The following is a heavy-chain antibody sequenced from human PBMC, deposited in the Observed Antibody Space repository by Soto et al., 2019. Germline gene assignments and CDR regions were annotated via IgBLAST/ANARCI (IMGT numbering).Heavy chain of an antibody. CDR2: ISGSGGST. J-gene: IGHJ6*03. CDR3: AREWCSTSCYYYYYMDV. V-gene: IGHV3-23*01. Sequence: PGGSLRLSCAASGFTFSSYAMSWVRQAPGKGLEWVSAISGSGGSTYYADSVKGRFTISRDNSKNTLYLQMNSLRAEDTAVYYCAREWCSTSCYYYYYMDVWGKGTTVTVSS. CDR1: GFTFSSYA. D-gene: IGHD2-2*01.